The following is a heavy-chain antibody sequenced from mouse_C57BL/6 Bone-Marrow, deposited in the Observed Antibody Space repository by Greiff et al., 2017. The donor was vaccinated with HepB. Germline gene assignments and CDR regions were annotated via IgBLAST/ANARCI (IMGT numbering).Heavy chain of an antibody. CDR3: ARWDYSNYEGGAMDY. J-gene: IGHJ4*01. CDR1: GYTFTGYW. D-gene: IGHD2-5*01. CDR2: ILPGSGST. Sequence: VQLQQSGAELMKPGASVKLSCKATGYTFTGYWIEWVKQSPVHGLEWIGEILPGSGSTNYNEKFKGKATFTADTSSNTAYMQLSSLTTEDSAIYYCARWDYSNYEGGAMDYWGQGTSVTVSS. V-gene: IGHV1-9*01.